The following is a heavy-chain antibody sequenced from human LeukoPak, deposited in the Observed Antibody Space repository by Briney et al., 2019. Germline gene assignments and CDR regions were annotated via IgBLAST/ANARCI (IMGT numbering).Heavy chain of an antibody. V-gene: IGHV3-11*04. Sequence: GGSLGLSCAASGFTFSDYYMSWIRQAPGKGLEWVSYISSSGSTIYYADSVKGRFTISRDNAKNSLYLQMNSLRAEDTAVYYCARSLGSAERAYYYMDVWGKGTTVTVSS. CDR3: ARSLGSAERAYYYMDV. CDR1: GFTFSDYY. CDR2: ISSSGSTI. J-gene: IGHJ6*03. D-gene: IGHD3-10*02.